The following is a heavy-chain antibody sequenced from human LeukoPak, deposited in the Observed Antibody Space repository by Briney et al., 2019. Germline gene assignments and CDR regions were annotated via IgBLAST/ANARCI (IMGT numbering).Heavy chain of an antibody. D-gene: IGHD6-19*01. V-gene: IGHV3-66*01. CDR3: ARGQEQFSSPWQWGPRRKNFYYYGMDV. J-gene: IGHJ6*02. CDR2: ISSDGNT. CDR1: GFTVSSSS. Sequence: AGGSLRLSCAASGFTVSSSSMTWVRLGPGEGLEWVSVISSDGNTYYADSVKGRFTISRDNSRNTLSLQMHGLRADDTAVYYCARGQEQFSSPWQWGPRRKNFYYYGMDVWGQGTTVTVSS.